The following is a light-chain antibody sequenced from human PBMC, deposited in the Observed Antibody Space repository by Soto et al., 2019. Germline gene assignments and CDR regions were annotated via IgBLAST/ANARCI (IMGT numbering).Light chain of an antibody. CDR2: DAS. V-gene: IGKV3-15*01. J-gene: IGKJ2*01. CDR1: QSIDNT. CDR3: QHYNYWPYT. Sequence: MTHSPSTLSASVGDIVTITCRASQSIDNTLAWCQRKPGQAPRLLIYDASTRATGVPARFSGSGSGTDFTLTISSLQSEDFAVYYCQHYNYWPYTFGQGTKVDIK.